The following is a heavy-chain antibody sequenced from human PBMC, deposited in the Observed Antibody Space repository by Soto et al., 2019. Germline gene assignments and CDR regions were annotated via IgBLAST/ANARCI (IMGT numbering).Heavy chain of an antibody. Sequence: SQTMSVTCAVSGASISSSSWWSWVRQPPGKGLEWIGEIYHSGSTNYNPSLKSRVTISVDKSRNQFSLKLSSVTAADTAVYYCARRWGEGRVDYWGQGTLVTVSS. D-gene: IGHD3-10*01. J-gene: IGHJ4*02. CDR1: GASISSSSW. CDR2: IYHSGST. CDR3: ARRWGEGRVDY. V-gene: IGHV4-4*02.